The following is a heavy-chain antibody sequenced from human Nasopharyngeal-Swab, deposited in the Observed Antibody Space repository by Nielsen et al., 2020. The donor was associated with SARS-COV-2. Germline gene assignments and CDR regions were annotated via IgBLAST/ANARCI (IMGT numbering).Heavy chain of an antibody. V-gene: IGHV3-73*01. CDR2: IGDKDHNYAT. Sequence: GESLKISRAASGFIFSGSAMHWVRQASGKGLEWVGRIGDKDHNYATTYGASMKGRFTISRDDSSNTAFLQMDSLKTEDTALYYCTTDFYFDYWGQGALVTVSS. CDR3: TTDFYFDY. J-gene: IGHJ4*02. CDR1: GFIFSGSA.